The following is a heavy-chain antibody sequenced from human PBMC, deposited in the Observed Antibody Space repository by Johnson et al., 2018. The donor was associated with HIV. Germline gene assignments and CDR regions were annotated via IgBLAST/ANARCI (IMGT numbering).Heavy chain of an antibody. Sequence: QVQLVESGGGVVQPGRSLRLSCAASGFTFSSYAIHWVRQAPGKGLEWVAVISNDGSNKNYADSVRGRFAISRDNSKNTLYLQMNSLRGDDTAVYYCGRPMIQLWSLDAFDIWGQGTMVTVSS. J-gene: IGHJ3*02. CDR3: GRPMIQLWSLDAFDI. CDR2: ISNDGSNK. D-gene: IGHD5-18*01. CDR1: GFTFSSYA. V-gene: IGHV3-30*09.